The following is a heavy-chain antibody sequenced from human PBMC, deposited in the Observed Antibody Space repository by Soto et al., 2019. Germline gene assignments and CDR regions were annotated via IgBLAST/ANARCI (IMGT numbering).Heavy chain of an antibody. V-gene: IGHV3-30*18. CDR3: AKDPGDGDLRLYYFDY. Sequence: GGSLRLSCAASGFTFSSYGMHWVRQAPGKGLEWVAVISYDGSNKYYADSVKGRFTISRDNSKNTLYLQMNSLRAEDTAVYYCAKDPGDGDLRLYYFDYWGQGTLVTVSS. D-gene: IGHD4-17*01. CDR1: GFTFSSYG. J-gene: IGHJ4*02. CDR2: ISYDGSNK.